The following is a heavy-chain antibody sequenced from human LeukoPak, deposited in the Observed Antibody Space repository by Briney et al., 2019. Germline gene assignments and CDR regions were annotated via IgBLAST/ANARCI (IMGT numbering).Heavy chain of an antibody. J-gene: IGHJ4*02. V-gene: IGHV4-39*01. Sequence: SETLSLTCTVSGGSISSSSYYWGWIRQPPGKGLEWIGSIYYSGSTYYNPSLKSRVTISVDTSKNQFSLKLSSVTAADTAVYYCARSEELGYCSGGSCHLFYYWDQGTLVPVSS. CDR1: GGSISSSSYY. CDR2: IYYSGST. CDR3: ARSEELGYCSGGSCHLFYY. D-gene: IGHD2-15*01.